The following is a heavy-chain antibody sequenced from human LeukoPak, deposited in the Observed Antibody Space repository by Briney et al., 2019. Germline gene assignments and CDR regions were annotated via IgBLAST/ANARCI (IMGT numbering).Heavy chain of an antibody. CDR3: ARELLGIWFDP. CDR1: GFTFSSYS. Sequence: GGSRRLSCAASGFTFSSYSMNWVRQAPGKGLEWVSYISSGSRTIDYPDSVKGRFTISRDNAKNSLYLQMNSPRAEDTAVYYCARELLGIWFDPWGQGTLVTVSS. V-gene: IGHV3-48*04. J-gene: IGHJ5*02. CDR2: ISSGSRTI. D-gene: IGHD7-27*01.